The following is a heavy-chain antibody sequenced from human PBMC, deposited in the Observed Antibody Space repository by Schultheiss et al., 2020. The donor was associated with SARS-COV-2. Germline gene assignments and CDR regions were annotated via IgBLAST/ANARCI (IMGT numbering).Heavy chain of an antibody. CDR3: ARVRSGGYYEPFDY. D-gene: IGHD1-26*01. Sequence: GGSLRLSCAASGFTFSSYGMHWVRQAPGKGLEWVAVISYDGSNKYYADPVKGRFTISRDNSKNTLYLQMNSLRAEDTAVYYCARVRSGGYYEPFDYWGQGTMVTVSS. CDR2: ISYDGSNK. J-gene: IGHJ4*02. CDR1: GFTFSSYG. V-gene: IGHV3-30*03.